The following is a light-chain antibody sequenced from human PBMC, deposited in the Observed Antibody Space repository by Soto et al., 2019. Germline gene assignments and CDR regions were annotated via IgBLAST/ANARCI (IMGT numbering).Light chain of an antibody. J-gene: IGKJ4*01. CDR3: LQEDTYPLT. V-gene: IGKV1-17*03. CDR1: RDITNY. Sequence: DIQMTQSPSAMSASVGDRVTITCRASRDITNYLAWFQQKPGKVPKRLIFGASRLQSGVPSRFSGSGSGTEFTLTISSLQPEDFATYYCLQEDTYPLTFGGGTKVEMK. CDR2: GAS.